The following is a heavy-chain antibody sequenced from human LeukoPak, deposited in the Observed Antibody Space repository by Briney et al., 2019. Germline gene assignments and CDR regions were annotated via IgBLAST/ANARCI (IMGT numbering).Heavy chain of an antibody. Sequence: SETLSLTCTVSGGSISSYYLSWIRQPAGKGLEWIGRIYSGGSTNYNPSLRSRVTMSVDTSKNQFSLKLTSVTAADTAVYYCARGPRSGWGYFDYWGQGTLVTVSS. J-gene: IGHJ4*02. D-gene: IGHD6-19*01. CDR1: GGSISSYY. CDR3: ARGPRSGWGYFDY. V-gene: IGHV4-4*07. CDR2: IYSGGST.